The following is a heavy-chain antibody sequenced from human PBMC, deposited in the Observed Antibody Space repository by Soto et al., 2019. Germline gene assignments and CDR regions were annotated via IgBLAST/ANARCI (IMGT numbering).Heavy chain of an antibody. CDR2: IKQDGSEK. Sequence: EVQLVESGGGLVQPGGSLRLSCAASGFTFSSYWXXXXXXXXXXXXXXXANIKQDGSEKYYVDSVKGRFTISRDNAKXXXXXXXXXXXXXXXXXXXXXXXXXXXXXXXXXXGDWGQGTLVTVSS. V-gene: IGHV3-7*01. CDR1: GFTFSSYW. CDR3: XXXXXXXXXXXXXXGD. J-gene: IGHJ4*02.